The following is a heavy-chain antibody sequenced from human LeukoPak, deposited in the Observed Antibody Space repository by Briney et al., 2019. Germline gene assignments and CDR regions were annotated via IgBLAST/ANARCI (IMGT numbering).Heavy chain of an antibody. CDR1: GYTFTSYY. J-gene: IGHJ5*02. CDR2: INPSGGST. D-gene: IGHD3-10*01. CDR3: ARDLVAMVRGVGNWFAP. Sequence: GASVKVSCKASGYTFTSYYMHWVRQAPGQGLEWMGIINPSGGSTSYAQKFQGRVTMTRDTSTSTVYMELSSLRSEDTAVYYCARDLVAMVRGVGNWFAPWGQGTLVTVSS. V-gene: IGHV1-46*01.